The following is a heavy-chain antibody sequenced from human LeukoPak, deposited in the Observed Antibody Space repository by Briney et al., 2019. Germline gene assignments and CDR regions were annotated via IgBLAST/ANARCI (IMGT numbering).Heavy chain of an antibody. Sequence: SETLSLTCTVSGGSSSSSRYYWGWIRQPPGKGLEWIGSIYYSGSTYYNPSLKSRVSISVDTSKNQFSLQLNSVTAADTAGYYCARQGSYGSTHYFDYWGQGNLVTVSS. D-gene: IGHD5-18*01. CDR2: IYYSGST. V-gene: IGHV4-39*01. CDR3: ARQGSYGSTHYFDY. CDR1: GGSSSSSRYY. J-gene: IGHJ4*02.